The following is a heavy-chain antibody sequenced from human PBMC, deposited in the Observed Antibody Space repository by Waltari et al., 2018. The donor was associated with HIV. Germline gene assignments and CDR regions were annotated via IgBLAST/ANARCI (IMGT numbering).Heavy chain of an antibody. D-gene: IGHD2-8*01. CDR1: GFTFSSYA. V-gene: IGHV3-23*04. CDR3: AKGGVFHGTYGMDV. J-gene: IGHJ6*02. CDR2: ISGSGGST. Sequence: EVHLVESGGGLVQPGGSLRLSCAASGFTFSSYAMSWVRQAPGKGLEWVSAISGSGGSTYYADSVKGRFTISRDNSKNTLYLQMNSPRAEDTAVYYCAKGGVFHGTYGMDVWGQGTTVTVSS.